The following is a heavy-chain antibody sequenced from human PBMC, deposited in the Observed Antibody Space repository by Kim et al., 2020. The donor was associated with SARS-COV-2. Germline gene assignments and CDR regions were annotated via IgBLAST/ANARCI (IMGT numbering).Heavy chain of an antibody. V-gene: IGHV3-21*01. CDR2: ISSSSGYI. Sequence: GGSLRLSCAASGFTFSSYTMNWVRQAPGKGLEWVSSISSSSGYIYNADSVKGRFTISRDNAKNSLYLQMNSLRAEDTAVYYCARVPSSGWSYFDYWGQGTLITVSS. CDR1: GFTFSSYT. J-gene: IGHJ4*02. CDR3: ARVPSSGWSYFDY. D-gene: IGHD6-19*01.